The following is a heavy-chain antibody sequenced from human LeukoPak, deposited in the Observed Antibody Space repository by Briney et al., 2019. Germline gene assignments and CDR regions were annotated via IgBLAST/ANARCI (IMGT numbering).Heavy chain of an antibody. Sequence: GSLRLSCAASGLPFSHYDMNWVRHPPGKGLEWIGSMYHSGSTYYNPPLKSRVTISEDTSKNQFSLKLRSVTAADTAVYYCARGPRFGELLWHWFDPWGQGTLVTVSS. D-gene: IGHD3-10*01. V-gene: IGHV4-38-2*01. CDR1: GLPFSHYD. CDR2: MYHSGST. J-gene: IGHJ5*02. CDR3: ARGPRFGELLWHWFDP.